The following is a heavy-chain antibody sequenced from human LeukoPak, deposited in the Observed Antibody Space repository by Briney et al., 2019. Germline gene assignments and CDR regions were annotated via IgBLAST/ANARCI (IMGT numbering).Heavy chain of an antibody. J-gene: IGHJ4*02. CDR3: ARDRGGAIDY. D-gene: IGHD1-26*01. CDR1: GGSISSSSYY. CDR2: IYYSGST. Sequence: SETLSLTCTVSGGSISSSSYYWGWIRQPPGKGLEWIGSIYYSGSTYYNPSLKSRVTISVDTSKNQFSLKLSSVTAADTAVYYCARDRGGAIDYWGQGTLVTVSP. V-gene: IGHV4-39*07.